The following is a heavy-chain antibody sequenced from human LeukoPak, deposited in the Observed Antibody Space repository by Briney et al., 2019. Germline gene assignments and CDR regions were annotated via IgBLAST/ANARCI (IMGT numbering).Heavy chain of an antibody. V-gene: IGHV4-30-4*01. D-gene: IGHD3-22*01. CDR2: IYYSGST. CDR3: AREGLYYYDSSAN. Sequence: PSETLSLTCTVSGGSISSGDHYWSWIRQPPGKGLEWIVYIYYSGSTYYNPSLKSRVTISVDTSKNQFSLKPSSVTAADTAVYYCAREGLYYYDSSANWGQGTLVTVSS. J-gene: IGHJ1*01. CDR1: GGSISSGDHY.